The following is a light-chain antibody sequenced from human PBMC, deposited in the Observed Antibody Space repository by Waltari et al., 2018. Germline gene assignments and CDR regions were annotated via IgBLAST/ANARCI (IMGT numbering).Light chain of an antibody. Sequence: DIQMTQSPSSLSASVGDRVTITCRASQTISPYLNWYQQKPGRAPKILIYSTSTLQSGVPSRFSGSGSETEFTLTISSLQPEDFASYFCQQSFTIPWTFGQGTKVEI. J-gene: IGKJ1*01. CDR3: QQSFTIPWT. CDR1: QTISPY. V-gene: IGKV1-39*01. CDR2: STS.